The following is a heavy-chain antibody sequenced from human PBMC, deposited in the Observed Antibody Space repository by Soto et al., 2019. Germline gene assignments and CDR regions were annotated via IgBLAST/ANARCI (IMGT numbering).Heavy chain of an antibody. CDR2: IKGDGIST. J-gene: IGHJ4*02. V-gene: IGHV3-74*01. CDR1: GFTFSSYW. CDR3: ARGAMGNYYNDY. D-gene: IGHD3-10*01. Sequence: EVQLVESGGGLVQSGGSLRLSCAASGFTFSSYWMHWVRQAPGKGLVWVSRIKGDGISTNYADSVKGRFTISRDNAKDTVFLQMNGLSADDPAVYYCARGAMGNYYNDYWGQGTLVTVS.